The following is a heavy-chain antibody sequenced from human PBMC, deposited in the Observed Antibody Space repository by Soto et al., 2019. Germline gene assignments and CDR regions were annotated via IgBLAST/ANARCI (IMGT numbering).Heavy chain of an antibody. CDR3: ARGTYYDFWSGYFTDGWGHYFDY. CDR2: IYYSGST. Sequence: QVQLQESGPGLVKPSQTLSLTCTVSGGSISSGGYYWSWIRQHPGKGLEWIGYIYYSGSTYYNPSLKSRVTVSVDTSKNQFSLKLSSVTAADTAVYYCARGTYYDFWSGYFTDGWGHYFDYWGQGTLVTVSS. D-gene: IGHD3-3*01. CDR1: GGSISSGGYY. J-gene: IGHJ4*02. V-gene: IGHV4-31*03.